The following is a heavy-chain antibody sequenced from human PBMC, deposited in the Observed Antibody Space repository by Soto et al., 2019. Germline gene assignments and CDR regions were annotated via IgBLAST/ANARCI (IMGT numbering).Heavy chain of an antibody. CDR2: ISGSGGST. Sequence: EVQLLESGGGLVQPGGSLRLSCAASGFTFSSYAMSWVRQAPGKGLEWVSAISGSGGSTYYADSVKGRFTISRDNSKNTLYLQMNSLRAEDTAVYYCAKKSGYSGDGPQNWFDPWGQGTLVTVSS. CDR1: GFTFSSYA. V-gene: IGHV3-23*01. CDR3: AKKSGYSGDGPQNWFDP. J-gene: IGHJ5*02. D-gene: IGHD5-12*01.